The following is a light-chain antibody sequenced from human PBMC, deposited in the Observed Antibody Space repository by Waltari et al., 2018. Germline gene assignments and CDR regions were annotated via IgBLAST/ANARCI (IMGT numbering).Light chain of an antibody. CDR2: GAS. J-gene: IGKJ2*01. V-gene: IGKV3-15*01. CDR1: QSVKSN. Sequence: EVVMTQSPAMASVSPGERAALFCRASQSVKSNVAWYQQKPGQAPRLLLYGASTRATGVPVRFSGSGSGTEFTLTISSLQPEDIATYYCQQYDNLPKYTFGQGTKLEIK. CDR3: QQYDNLPKYT.